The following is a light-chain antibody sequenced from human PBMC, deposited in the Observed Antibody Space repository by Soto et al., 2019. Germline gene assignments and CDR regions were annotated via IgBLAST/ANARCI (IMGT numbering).Light chain of an antibody. CDR1: SSNIGAGYD. CDR3: QSYDSSLSGWV. Sequence: QAVVTQPPSVSEAPGQRVTISCTGSSSNIGAGYDVHWYQQLPGTAPKLLIYGNSNRPSGVPDRFSGSKSGTSASLAITGLQDEDEADYYCQSYDSSLSGWVFGGGTKLTVL. CDR2: GNS. V-gene: IGLV1-40*01. J-gene: IGLJ3*02.